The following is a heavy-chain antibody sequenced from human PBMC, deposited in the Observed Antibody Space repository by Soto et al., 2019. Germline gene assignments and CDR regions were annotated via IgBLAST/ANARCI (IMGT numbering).Heavy chain of an antibody. CDR2: ISGSGGST. CDR1: GFTFSSYA. J-gene: IGHJ4*02. D-gene: IGHD1-1*01. V-gene: IGHV3-23*01. CDR3: AKELLQKTGTSDS. Sequence: EVQLLESGGGLVQPGGSLRLSCAASGFTFSSYAMSWVRQAPGKGLELVSAISGSGGSTYYADSVKGRFTISRDNSKNTRYLQMNSLRAGDTAVYYCAKELLQKTGTSDSLGQGTLVTVSS.